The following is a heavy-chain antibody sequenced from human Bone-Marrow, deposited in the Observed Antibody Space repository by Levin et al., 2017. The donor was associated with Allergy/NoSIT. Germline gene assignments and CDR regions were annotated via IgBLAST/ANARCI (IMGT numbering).Heavy chain of an antibody. CDR1: GFSFSSYS. CDR2: ISSGSSTI. J-gene: IGHJ4*02. D-gene: IGHD3-10*01. V-gene: IGHV3-48*04. Sequence: GGSLRLSCAASGFSFSSYSMMWVRQAPGKGLEWVSYISSGSSTIHYADSVKGRFTISRDNAKNSLSLQMNSLRAEDTAVYFCARVTMVRGYDYWGQGALVTVSS. CDR3: ARVTMVRGYDY.